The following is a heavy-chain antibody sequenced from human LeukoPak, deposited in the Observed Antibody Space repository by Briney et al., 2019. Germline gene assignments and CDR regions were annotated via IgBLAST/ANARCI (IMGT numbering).Heavy chain of an antibody. J-gene: IGHJ3*02. CDR1: GGTFSSYA. CDR3: ARGYMTTVTTTAFDI. Sequence: ASVKVSCKASGGTFSSYAISWVRQAPGQGLEWMGGIIPIFGTANYAQKFQGRVTITADESTSTAYMELSSLRSEDTAVYYCARGYMTTVTTTAFDIWGQGTMVTVSS. CDR2: IIPIFGTA. V-gene: IGHV1-69*13. D-gene: IGHD4-17*01.